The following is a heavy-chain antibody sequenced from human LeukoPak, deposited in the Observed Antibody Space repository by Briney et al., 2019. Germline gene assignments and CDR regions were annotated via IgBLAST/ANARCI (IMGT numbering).Heavy chain of an antibody. V-gene: IGHV5-51*01. J-gene: IGHJ4*02. Sequence: GESLKISCKGSGYSFTSYWIGWVRQMPGEGLEWMGIIYPGDSDTRYSPSFQGQVTISADKSISTAYLQWSSLKASDTAMYYCARRPCGTPYYYDSSGYHFDYWGQGTLVTVSS. CDR1: GYSFTSYW. CDR2: IYPGDSDT. CDR3: ARRPCGTPYYYDSSGYHFDY. D-gene: IGHD3-22*01.